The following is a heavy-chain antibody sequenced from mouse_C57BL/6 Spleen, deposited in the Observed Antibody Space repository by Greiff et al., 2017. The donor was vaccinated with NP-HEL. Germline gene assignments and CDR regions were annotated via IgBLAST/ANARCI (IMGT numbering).Heavy chain of an antibody. D-gene: IGHD2-2*01. CDR2: ISSGGSYT. CDR3: ARHGFNGYDDFAY. Sequence: EVKLVESGGDLVKPGGSLKLSCAASGFTFSSYGMSWVRQTPDKRLEWVATISSGGSYTYYPDSVKGRFTISRDNAKNTLYLQMSSLKSEDTAMYYCARHGFNGYDDFAYWGQGTLVTVSA. V-gene: IGHV5-6*02. CDR1: GFTFSSYG. J-gene: IGHJ3*01.